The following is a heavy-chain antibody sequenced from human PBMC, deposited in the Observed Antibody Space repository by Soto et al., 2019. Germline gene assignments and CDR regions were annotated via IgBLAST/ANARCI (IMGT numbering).Heavy chain of an antibody. D-gene: IGHD3-22*01. V-gene: IGHV4-39*01. CDR1: GGSISSSSYY. Sequence: SETLSLTCTVSGGSISSSSYYWGWIRQPPGKGLEWIGSIYYSGSTYYNPSLKSRVTISVDTSKNQFSLKLSSVTAADTAVYYCAVGYYYDSSGYYPFDYWGQGTLVTVSS. CDR2: IYYSGST. J-gene: IGHJ4*02. CDR3: AVGYYYDSSGYYPFDY.